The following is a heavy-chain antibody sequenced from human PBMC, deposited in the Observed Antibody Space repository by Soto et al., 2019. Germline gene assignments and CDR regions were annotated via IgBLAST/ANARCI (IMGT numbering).Heavy chain of an antibody. CDR2: IYWNDDK. CDR3: AHSGYSYGYGAFDI. V-gene: IGHV2-5*01. D-gene: IGHD5-18*01. Sequence: GSGPTLVNPTQTLTLTCTLSGFSLSTNGVGVGWIRQPPGKALEWLALIYWNDDKRYSPSLKSRLTITKDTSKNQVVLTMTNMDPVDTATYYCAHSGYSYGYGAFDIWGQGTMVTVSS. J-gene: IGHJ3*02. CDR1: GFSLSTNGVG.